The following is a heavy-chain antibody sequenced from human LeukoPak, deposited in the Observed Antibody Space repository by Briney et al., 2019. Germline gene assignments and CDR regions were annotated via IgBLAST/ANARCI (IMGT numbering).Heavy chain of an antibody. CDR1: GFTLSSYS. CDR2: ISSRGSSI. CDR3: VRQYYYGSGSYLWAPDY. J-gene: IGHJ4*02. D-gene: IGHD3-10*01. Sequence: GGSLRLSCAAPGFTLSSYSMNWVRQAPGKGLEWVSYISSRGSSIYYADSVKGRFTISRDNAKNSLYLQMNSLRAEDTAVYHCVRQYYYGSGSYLWAPDYWGQGTLVTVSS. V-gene: IGHV3-48*04.